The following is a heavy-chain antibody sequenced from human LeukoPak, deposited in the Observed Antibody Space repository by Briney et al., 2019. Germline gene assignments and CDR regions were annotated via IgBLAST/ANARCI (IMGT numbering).Heavy chain of an antibody. D-gene: IGHD3-22*01. Sequence: TGGSLRLSCAASGFTFSNYLMHWVRQAPGKGLVWVSRINSDGRSTSYADSVKGRFTISRDNSKNTLHLQMNSLRAEDTAVYYCARHSSGYYHYDYWGPGTPVTVAS. V-gene: IGHV3-74*01. CDR1: GFTFSNYL. J-gene: IGHJ4*02. CDR2: INSDGRST. CDR3: ARHSSGYYHYDY.